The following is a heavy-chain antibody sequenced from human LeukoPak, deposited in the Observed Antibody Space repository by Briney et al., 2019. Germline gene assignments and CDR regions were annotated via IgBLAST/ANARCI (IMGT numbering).Heavy chain of an antibody. CDR1: GGSISSGGYY. CDR2: IYHSGST. V-gene: IGHV4-30-2*01. CDR3: ASFPPTHKRYYFDY. J-gene: IGHJ4*02. Sequence: PSETLSLTCTVSGGSISSGGYYWSWIRQPPGKGLEWIGYIYHSGSTYYNPSLKSRVTISVDRSKNQFSLKLSSVTAADTAVYYCASFPPTHKRYYFDYWGQGTLVTVSS.